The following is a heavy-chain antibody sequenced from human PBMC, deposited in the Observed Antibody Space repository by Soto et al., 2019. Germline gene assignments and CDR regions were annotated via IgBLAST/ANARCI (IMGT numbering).Heavy chain of an antibody. CDR2: IYYSGST. D-gene: IGHD6-19*01. Sequence: SETLSLTCTVSGGXVSSGSYYWSXIRQPPGKGLEWIGYIYYSGSTNYNPSLKSRVTISVDTSKNQFSLKLSSVTAADTAVYYCARGIEGWYQGRYYYGMDVWGQGTTVTVSS. CDR3: ARGIEGWYQGRYYYGMDV. J-gene: IGHJ6*02. CDR1: GGXVSSGSYY. V-gene: IGHV4-61*01.